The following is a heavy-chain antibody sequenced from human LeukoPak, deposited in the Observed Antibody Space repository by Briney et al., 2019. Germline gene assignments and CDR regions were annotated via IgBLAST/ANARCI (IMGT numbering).Heavy chain of an antibody. CDR1: GGSISSGGYY. CDR2: IYHSGST. D-gene: IGHD4-17*01. CDR3: ARDVPKAGGDYVRSDWFDP. V-gene: IGHV4-30-2*01. Sequence: SETLSLTCTVSGGSISSGGYYWSWIRQPPGKGLEWIGYIYHSGSTYYNPSLKSRVTISVDRSKNQFSLKLSSVTAADTAVYYCARDVPKAGGDYVRSDWFDPWGQGTLVTVSS. J-gene: IGHJ5*02.